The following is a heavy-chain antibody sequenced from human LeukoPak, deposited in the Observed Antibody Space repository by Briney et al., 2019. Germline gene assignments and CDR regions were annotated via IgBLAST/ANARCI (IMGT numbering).Heavy chain of an antibody. Sequence: SETLSLTCTVSGYSISSGYYWGWIRQPPGKGLEWIGSIYHSGSTYYNPSLKSRVTISVDTSKNQFSLKLSSVTAADTAVHYCTRFALGVVAATHWGQGTLVTVSS. CDR3: TRFALGVVAATH. CDR2: IYHSGST. D-gene: IGHD2-15*01. V-gene: IGHV4-38-2*02. J-gene: IGHJ4*02. CDR1: GYSISSGYY.